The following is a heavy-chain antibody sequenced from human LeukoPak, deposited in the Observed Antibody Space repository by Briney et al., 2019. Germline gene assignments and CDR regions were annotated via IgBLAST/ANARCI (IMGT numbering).Heavy chain of an antibody. V-gene: IGHV1-8*01. CDR3: AGGRPGEWELSLGY. Sequence: VASVKVSCKASGYTFTSYDINWVRQATGQGLEWMGWMNPNSGNTGYAQKFQGRVTMTRNTSISTAYMELSSLRSEDTAVYYCAGGRPGEWELSLGYWGQGTLVTVSS. J-gene: IGHJ4*02. D-gene: IGHD1-26*01. CDR2: MNPNSGNT. CDR1: GYTFTSYD.